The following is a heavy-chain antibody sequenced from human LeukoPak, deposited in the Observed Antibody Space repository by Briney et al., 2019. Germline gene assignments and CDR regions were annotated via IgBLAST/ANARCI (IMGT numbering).Heavy chain of an antibody. CDR2: IYHSESA. Sequence: SETLSLTCTVSGYSISSGYYWGWIRQPPGKGLEWIGSIYHSESADYNPSLKSRVTISVDTSRNQFSLKLSSVTAADTAVYYCARNEGGSYDYWGQGTLVTVSS. D-gene: IGHD1-26*01. CDR1: GYSISSGYY. CDR3: ARNEGGSYDY. V-gene: IGHV4-38-2*02. J-gene: IGHJ4*02.